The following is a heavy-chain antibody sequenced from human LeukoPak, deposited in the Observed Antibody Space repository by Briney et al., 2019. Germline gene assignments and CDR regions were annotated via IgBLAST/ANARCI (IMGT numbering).Heavy chain of an antibody. D-gene: IGHD6-13*01. CDR1: GFTFDDYA. V-gene: IGHV3-9*03. Sequence: PGRSLRLSCAASGFTFDDYAMHWVRQAPGKGLEWVSGISWNSGSIGYADSVKGRFTISRDNAKNSLYLQMNSLRAEDMALYYCAKDISSSPRYMDVWGKGTRSPSP. CDR3: AKDISSSPRYMDV. CDR2: ISWNSGSI. J-gene: IGHJ6*03.